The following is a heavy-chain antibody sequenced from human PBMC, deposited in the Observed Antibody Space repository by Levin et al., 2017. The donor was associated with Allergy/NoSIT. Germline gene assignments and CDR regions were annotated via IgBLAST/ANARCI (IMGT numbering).Heavy chain of an antibody. CDR3: ARGKGSRDGYNFGVPIDY. Sequence: GESLKISCKASGYTFTGDYINWVRQAPGQGLEWMGWINPNNGAINYAPKLQGRVIMTRDTSINTAYMELNRLTSDDTAVYYCARGKGSRDGYNFGVPIDYWGQGTLVTVSA. CDR1: GYTFTGDY. CDR2: INPNNGAI. D-gene: IGHD5-24*01. V-gene: IGHV1-2*02. J-gene: IGHJ4*02.